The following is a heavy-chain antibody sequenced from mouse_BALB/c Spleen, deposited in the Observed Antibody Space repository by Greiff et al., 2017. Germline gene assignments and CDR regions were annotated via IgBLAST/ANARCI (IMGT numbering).Heavy chain of an antibody. CDR3: ARIGPGSAWFAY. V-gene: IGHV5-4*02. CDR1: GFTFSDYY. J-gene: IGHJ3*01. CDR2: ISDGGSYT. Sequence: EVQLVESGGGLVKPGGSLKLSCAASGFTFSDYYMYWVRQTPEKRLEWVATISDGGSYTYYPDSVKGRFTISRDNAKNNLYLQMSSLKSEDTAMYYCARIGPGSAWFAYWGQGTLVTVSA. D-gene: IGHD4-1*01.